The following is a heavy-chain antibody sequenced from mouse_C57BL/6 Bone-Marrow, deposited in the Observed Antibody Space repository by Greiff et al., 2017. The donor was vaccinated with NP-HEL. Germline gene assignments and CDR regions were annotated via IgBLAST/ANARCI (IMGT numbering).Heavy chain of an antibody. CDR2: IHPNSGST. D-gene: IGHD2-4*01. J-gene: IGHJ4*01. Sequence: VQLQQPGAELVKPGASVKLSCKASGYTFTSYWMHWVKQRPGQGLEWIGMIHPNSGSTNYNEKFKSKATLTVDKSSIPAYMQLSSLTSEDSAVYYCATLYYDYGGAKDYWGQGTSVTVSS. V-gene: IGHV1-64*01. CDR1: GYTFTSYW. CDR3: ATLYYDYGGAKDY.